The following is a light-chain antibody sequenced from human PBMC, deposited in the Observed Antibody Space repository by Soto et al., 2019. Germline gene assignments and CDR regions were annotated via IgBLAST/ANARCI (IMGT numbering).Light chain of an antibody. J-gene: IGLJ1*01. CDR1: SSDVGGCNY. CDR3: SSYAGSNNYV. CDR2: EVS. Sequence: LTQPPSASGSPGQSVTISCTGTSSDVGGCNYVSWYQQHPGKAPKLMIYEVSKRPSGVPDRFSGSKSGNTASLTVSGLQAEDEADYYCSSYAGSNNYVFGTGTKVTVL. V-gene: IGLV2-8*01.